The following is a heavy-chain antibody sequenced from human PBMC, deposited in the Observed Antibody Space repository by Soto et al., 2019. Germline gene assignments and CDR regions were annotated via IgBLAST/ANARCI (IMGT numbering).Heavy chain of an antibody. J-gene: IGHJ4*02. CDR1: GYTFTSYA. CDR3: ARVGDSSSYYFGLGGYFDY. Sequence: QVQLVQSGAEVKKPGASVKVSCKASGYTFTSYAMHWVRQAPGQRLEWMGWINAGNGNTKYSQKFQGRVTITRDTSASTAYMELSSLRSEDTAVYCCARVGDSSSYYFGLGGYFDYWGQGTLVTVSS. CDR2: INAGNGNT. V-gene: IGHV1-3*01. D-gene: IGHD3-22*01.